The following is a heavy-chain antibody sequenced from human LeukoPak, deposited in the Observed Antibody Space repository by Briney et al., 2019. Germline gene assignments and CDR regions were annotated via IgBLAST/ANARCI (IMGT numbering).Heavy chain of an antibody. Sequence: GGSLRLSCAASGFTFSSYAMSWVRQAPGKGLEWVSAISGSGGSTYYADSVKGRFTISRDNSKNTLYLQMNSLRAEDAAVYYCANGLWGYGGSWYFDYWGQGTLVTVSS. J-gene: IGHJ4*02. D-gene: IGHD4-23*01. CDR2: ISGSGGST. CDR3: ANGLWGYGGSWYFDY. V-gene: IGHV3-23*01. CDR1: GFTFSSYA.